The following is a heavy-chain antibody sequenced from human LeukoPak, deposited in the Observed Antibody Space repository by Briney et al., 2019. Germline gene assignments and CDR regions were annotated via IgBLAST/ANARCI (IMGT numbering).Heavy chain of an antibody. J-gene: IGHJ6*03. CDR1: GDSFTTTNFY. D-gene: IGHD6-13*01. Sequence: PSETLSLTCTVSGDSFTTTNFYWGWIRQAPGKGLEWIVSLYYGVNTYYKPSLKSRVTISVDTSLNQFSLILTSVTAADTGVYYCGRLRVQQLASSYYMDVWGKGTTVTVSS. CDR3: GRLRVQQLASSYYMDV. V-gene: IGHV4-39*01. CDR2: LYYGVNT.